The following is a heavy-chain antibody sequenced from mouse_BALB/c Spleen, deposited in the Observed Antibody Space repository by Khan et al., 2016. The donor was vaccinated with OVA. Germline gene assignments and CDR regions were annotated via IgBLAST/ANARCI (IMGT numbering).Heavy chain of an antibody. J-gene: IGHJ1*01. V-gene: IGHV9-3-1*01. D-gene: IGHD1-1*02. CDR3: ASDGDWYFDV. CDR1: GYSFTNYG. CDR2: INTYTGEP. Sequence: QIQLVQSGPEVKKPGETVKISCKASGYSFTNYGMNWVRQAPGKGLKWMGWINTYTGEPTYADDFKGRFAFTLETSASTAYLQINNLKNEDTAKDFCASDGDWYFDVWGAGTTVTVSS.